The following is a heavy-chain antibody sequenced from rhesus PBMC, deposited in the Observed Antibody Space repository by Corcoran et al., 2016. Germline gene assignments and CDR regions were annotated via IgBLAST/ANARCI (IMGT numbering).Heavy chain of an antibody. CDR3: AKEWGYSGSDY. D-gene: IGHD6-25*01. CDR1: GFTFSSYW. Sequence: EVQLVESGGGLAKPGGSLRLSCAASGFTFSSYWMNWVRQVPGKGLEWVSAINSGGGSTYYADSVKGRFTISRDNSKNTLSLQMNSLRAEDTAVYYCAKEWGYSGSDYWGQGVLVTVSS. CDR2: INSGGGST. V-gene: IGHV3S25*01. J-gene: IGHJ4*01.